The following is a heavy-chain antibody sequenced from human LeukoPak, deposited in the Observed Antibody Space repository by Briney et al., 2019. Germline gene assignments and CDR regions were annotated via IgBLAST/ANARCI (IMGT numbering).Heavy chain of an antibody. J-gene: IGHJ6*03. CDR1: GFTFSSYS. CDR2: ISSSSSYI. V-gene: IGHV3-21*01. CDR3: ARDRSVYSSSRRPRYYYYYMDV. Sequence: PGGSLRLSCAASGFTFSSYSMNWVRQAPGKGPEWVSSISSSSSYIYYADSVKGRFTISRDNAKNSLYLQMNSLRAEDTAVYYCARDRSVYSSSRRPRYYYYYMDVWGKGTTVTVSS. D-gene: IGHD6-6*01.